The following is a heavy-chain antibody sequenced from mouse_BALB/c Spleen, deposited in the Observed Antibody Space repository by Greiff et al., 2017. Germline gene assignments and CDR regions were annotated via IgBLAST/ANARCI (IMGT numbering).Heavy chain of an antibody. CDR1: GFTFSSFG. Sequence: DVKLVESGGGLVQPGGSRKLSCAASGFTFSSFGMHWVRQAPEKGLEWVAYISSGSSTIYYADTVKGRFTISRDNPKNTLFLQMTSLRSEDTAMYYCARSDYRYAMDYWGQGTSVTVSS. V-gene: IGHV5-17*02. CDR2: ISSGSSTI. D-gene: IGHD2-14*01. J-gene: IGHJ4*01. CDR3: ARSDYRYAMDY.